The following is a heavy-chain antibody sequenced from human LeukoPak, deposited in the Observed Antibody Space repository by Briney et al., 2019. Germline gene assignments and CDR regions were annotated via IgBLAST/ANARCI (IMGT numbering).Heavy chain of an antibody. D-gene: IGHD4-23*01. J-gene: IGHJ6*03. V-gene: IGHV3-21*01. CDR1: GFTFRRYS. Sequence: PGGSLRFSCAASGFTFRRYSMSWGRQAPGKGLEWVSTINWSSDYIYYADSVEGRFTISRDNAKNSMCLEMDSLRAEDTAVYFCAREGGNGDYFYYMDVWGKGTTVTVSS. CDR2: INWSSDYI. CDR3: AREGGNGDYFYYMDV.